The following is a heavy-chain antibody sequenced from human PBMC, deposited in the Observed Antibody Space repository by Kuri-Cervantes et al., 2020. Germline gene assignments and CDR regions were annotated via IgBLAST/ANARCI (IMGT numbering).Heavy chain of an antibody. CDR1: GSTFSSYG. D-gene: IGHD3-22*01. V-gene: IGHV3-30*19. CDR2: ISYDGSNK. CDR3: ARDSGYDSRGAFDY. J-gene: IGHJ4*02. Sequence: GGSLRLSCAASGSTFSSYGMHWVRQAPGKGLEWVAVISYDGSNKYYADSVKGRFTISRDNSKNTLYLQMNSLRAEDTAVYYCARDSGYDSRGAFDYWGQGTLVTVSS.